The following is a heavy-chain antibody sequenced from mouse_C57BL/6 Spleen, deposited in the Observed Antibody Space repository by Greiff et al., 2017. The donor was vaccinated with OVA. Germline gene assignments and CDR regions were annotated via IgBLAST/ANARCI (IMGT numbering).Heavy chain of an antibody. Sequence: QVQLKQPGAELVKPGASVKLSCKASGYTFTSYWMQWVKQRPGQGLEWIGEIDPSDSYTNYNQKFKGKATLTVDTSSSTAYMQLSSLTSEDYAVYYCARLDYSNPWYFDVWGTGTTVTVSS. CDR2: IDPSDSYT. J-gene: IGHJ1*03. D-gene: IGHD2-5*01. CDR3: ARLDYSNPWYFDV. CDR1: GYTFTSYW. V-gene: IGHV1-50*01.